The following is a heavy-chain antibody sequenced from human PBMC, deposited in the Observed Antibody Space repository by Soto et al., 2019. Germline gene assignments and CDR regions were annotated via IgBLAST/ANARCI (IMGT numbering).Heavy chain of an antibody. Sequence: ASVKVSCKASGYTFTGYYMHWVRQAPGQGLEWMGWINPNSGGTDYAQKFQGRVTMTRDTSISTAYMELSRLRSDDTAVYYCAIAALPYYYGMDVWGQGTTVTVSS. J-gene: IGHJ6*02. CDR2: INPNSGGT. D-gene: IGHD6-6*01. V-gene: IGHV1-2*02. CDR3: AIAALPYYYGMDV. CDR1: GYTFTGYY.